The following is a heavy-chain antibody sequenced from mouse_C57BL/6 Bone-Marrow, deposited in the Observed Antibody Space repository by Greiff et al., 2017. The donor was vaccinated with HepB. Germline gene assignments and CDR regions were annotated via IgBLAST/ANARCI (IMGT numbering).Heavy chain of an antibody. J-gene: IGHJ2*01. Sequence: QVQLQQPGAELVMPGASVKLSCKASGYTFTSYWMHWVKQRPGQGLEWIGEIDPSESYTNYNQKFKGKSTLTVDKSSSTAYMQLSSLTSEDSAVYYCARSTTVVATGDYWGQGTTLTVSS. V-gene: IGHV1-69*01. CDR1: GYTFTSYW. CDR3: ARSTTVVATGDY. CDR2: IDPSESYT. D-gene: IGHD1-1*01.